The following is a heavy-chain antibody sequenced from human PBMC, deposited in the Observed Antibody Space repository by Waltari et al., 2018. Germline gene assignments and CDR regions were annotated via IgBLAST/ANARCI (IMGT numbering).Heavy chain of an antibody. Sequence: QEQVVQSGAEVKKSGASVKVTCKASVFTFSRRDINWVRQAAGQGLEWMGWVNPKSGKTGYAQKFQGIVTITGNTSINTVYMEVSSLGSEDTAVYYCVSTTFCSGTSCPMGVWGQGTTVTVSS. CDR3: VSTTFCSGTSCPMGV. V-gene: IGHV1-8*03. D-gene: IGHD2-2*01. CDR1: VFTFSRRD. CDR2: VNPKSGKT. J-gene: IGHJ6*02.